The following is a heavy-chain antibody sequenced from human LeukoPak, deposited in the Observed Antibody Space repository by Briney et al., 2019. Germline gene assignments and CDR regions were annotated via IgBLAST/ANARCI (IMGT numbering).Heavy chain of an antibody. Sequence: SQTLSLTCAISGDSVSSNSAAWNWIRQSPSRGLEWLGNTYYRSKWYSDCAVSVRSRMTINPDTSKNQFPLQLNSVTPEDTAVYYCARGSNNAFDIWGQGTMVTVSS. CDR3: ARGSNNAFDI. D-gene: IGHD2-15*01. V-gene: IGHV6-1*01. CDR2: TYYRSKWYS. CDR1: GDSVSSNSAA. J-gene: IGHJ3*02.